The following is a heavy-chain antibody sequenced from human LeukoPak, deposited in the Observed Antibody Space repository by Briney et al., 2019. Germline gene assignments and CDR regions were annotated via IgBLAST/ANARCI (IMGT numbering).Heavy chain of an antibody. V-gene: IGHV3-30*02. Sequence: PGGSLRLSCAASGFTFSNYGMHWVRQAPDKGLEWVAFARYDGINKYYADSVRGRFTDSRDNSKNTLYLQINSLRIEDTALYYCAKSYGGNFFDYWGQGTLVTVSS. CDR2: ARYDGINK. D-gene: IGHD4-23*01. CDR1: GFTFSNYG. CDR3: AKSYGGNFFDY. J-gene: IGHJ4*02.